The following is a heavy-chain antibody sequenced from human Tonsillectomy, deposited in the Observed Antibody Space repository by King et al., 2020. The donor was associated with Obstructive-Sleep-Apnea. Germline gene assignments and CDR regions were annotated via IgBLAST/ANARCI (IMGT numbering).Heavy chain of an antibody. D-gene: IGHD3-22*01. CDR1: GFTFDDYT. V-gene: IGHV3-43*01. CDR3: AKADSSGYYLLGY. Sequence: VQLVESGGVVVQPGGSLRLSCAASGFTFDDYTMHMVRHAPGKGLEWVARISWVGGSTYYADSVKGVFTLSRDNSKNSLYLQMNSLRTEDTALYYCAKADSSGYYLLGYWGQGTLVTVSS. J-gene: IGHJ4*02. CDR2: ISWVGGST.